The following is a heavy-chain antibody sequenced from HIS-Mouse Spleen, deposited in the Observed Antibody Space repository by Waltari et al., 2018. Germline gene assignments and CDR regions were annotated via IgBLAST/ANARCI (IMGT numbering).Heavy chain of an antibody. CDR1: GFTFSSYG. V-gene: IGHV3-30*03. Sequence: QVQLVESGGGVVQPGRSLRLSCAASGFTFSSYGMHWVRQAPGKGLEWVAVKSYDGSNKYYADSVKGRFTISRDNSKNTLYLQMNSLRAEYTAVYYCAALLTGADAFDIWGQGTMVTVSS. CDR3: AALLTGADAFDI. CDR2: KSYDGSNK. D-gene: IGHD7-27*01. J-gene: IGHJ3*02.